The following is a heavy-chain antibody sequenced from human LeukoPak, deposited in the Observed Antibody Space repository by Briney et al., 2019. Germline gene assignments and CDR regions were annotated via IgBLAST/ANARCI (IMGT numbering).Heavy chain of an antibody. V-gene: IGHV1-18*01. CDR1: GYTFTSYG. CDR3: ARAHSSGWYGDYYYYMDV. Sequence: ASVKVSCKASGYTFTSYGISWVRQAPGQGLEWMGWISAYNGNTNYAQKLQGRVTMTTDTSTSTAYMELRSLRSDDTAVYYCARAHSSGWYGDYYYYMDVWGKGTTVTVSS. CDR2: ISAYNGNT. J-gene: IGHJ6*03. D-gene: IGHD6-19*01.